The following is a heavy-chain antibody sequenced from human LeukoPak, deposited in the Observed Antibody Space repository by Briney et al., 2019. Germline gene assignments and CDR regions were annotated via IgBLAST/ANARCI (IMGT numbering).Heavy chain of an antibody. CDR2: INPSGGST. CDR3: ARDYFNSAISMDYFDY. V-gene: IGHV1-46*01. Sequence: ASVKVSCKASGYTFTSYYMHWVRQAPGQGREWMGIINPSGGSTSYAQKFQGRVTMTRDTSTSTVYMELSSLRSEDTAVYYCARDYFNSAISMDYFDYWGQGTLVTVSS. D-gene: IGHD4-23*01. J-gene: IGHJ4*02. CDR1: GYTFTSYY.